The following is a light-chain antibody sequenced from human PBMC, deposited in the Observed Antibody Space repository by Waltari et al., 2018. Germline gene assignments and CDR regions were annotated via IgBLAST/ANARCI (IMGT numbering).Light chain of an antibody. CDR1: QSMSNW. J-gene: IGKJ4*01. Sequence: DIQMHQSPSTLSASVGDRVTITCRASQSMSNWLAWYQQKPWEAPELLISKASSLESGVPSRFSGSGIGTEFTLTISSLQPDDFATYYCQQYHAVSTFGGGTKVEIK. CDR3: QQYHAVST. CDR2: KAS. V-gene: IGKV1-5*03.